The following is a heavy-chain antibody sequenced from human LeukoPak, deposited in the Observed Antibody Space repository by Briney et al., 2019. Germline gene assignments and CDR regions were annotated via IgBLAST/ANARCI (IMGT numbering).Heavy chain of an antibody. CDR1: GGPFSGYY. D-gene: IGHD7-27*01. CDR3: ARAGTGDRSAEFDY. V-gene: IGHV4-34*01. CDR2: INHNGYT. Sequence: SETLSLTCAVYGGPFSGYYWNWIRQPPGKGLEWIGEINHNGYTNYNPSLESRVTISVDTSKNQFSLKVYSLTAADTAVYFCARAGTGDRSAEFDYWGQEILVTVSS. J-gene: IGHJ4*02.